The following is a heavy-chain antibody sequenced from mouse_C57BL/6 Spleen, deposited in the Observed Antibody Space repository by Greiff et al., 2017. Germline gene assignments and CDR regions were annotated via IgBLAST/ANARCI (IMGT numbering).Heavy chain of an antibody. Sequence: QVQLQQSGAELVKPGASVKLSCKASGYTFTSYWMHWVKQRPGQGLEWIGNINPSNGGTNYNEKFKSKATLTVDKSSSTAYMQLSSLTSEDAAVYKCAGACSGYVYAVDDWGQGTSVTVSS. J-gene: IGHJ4*01. D-gene: IGHD3-2*02. CDR1: GYTFTSYW. V-gene: IGHV1-53*01. CDR2: INPSNGGT. CDR3: AGACSGYVYAVDD.